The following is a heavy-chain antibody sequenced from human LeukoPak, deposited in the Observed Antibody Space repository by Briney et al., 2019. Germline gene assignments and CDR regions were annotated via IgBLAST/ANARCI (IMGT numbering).Heavy chain of an antibody. J-gene: IGHJ6*04. CDR2: INHSGST. Sequence: SETLSLTCAVYGGSFSGYYWSWIRQPPGKGLEWIGEINHSGSTNYNPSLKSRVTISVDTSKNQFSLKLSSVTAAETAVYSCARGVVVTAIHHYYYGMDVWGKGTTVTVSS. CDR3: ARGVVVTAIHHYYYGMDV. CDR1: GGSFSGYY. V-gene: IGHV4-34*01. D-gene: IGHD2-21*02.